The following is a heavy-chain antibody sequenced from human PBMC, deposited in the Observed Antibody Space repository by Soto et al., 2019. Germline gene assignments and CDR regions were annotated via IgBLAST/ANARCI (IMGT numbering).Heavy chain of an antibody. CDR3: TTDSYINMPIVRFDY. V-gene: IGHV4-30-4*01. CDR2: IYYSGST. Sequence: SETLSLTCTFSGCSISSGDYYWSWIRQPPGKGLEWIGYIYYSGSTYYNPSLKSRVTISVDTSKNQFSLKLSSVTAADTAVYYCTTDSYINMPIVRFDYWGHGTLVTVSS. CDR1: GCSISSGDYY. D-gene: IGHD1-26*01. J-gene: IGHJ4*01.